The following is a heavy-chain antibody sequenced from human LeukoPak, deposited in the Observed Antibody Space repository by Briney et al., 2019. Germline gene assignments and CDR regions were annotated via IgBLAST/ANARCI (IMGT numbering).Heavy chain of an antibody. Sequence: QPGGSLRLSCAASGFTFSSYAMSWVRQAPGKGLEWVSHISTGTYIAYADSVKGRFTISRDNARNSLYLEMNSLRAEDTAVYYCTREQDREAAATIVGDYWGQGTLVTVSS. J-gene: IGHJ4*02. CDR3: TREQDREAAATIVGDY. V-gene: IGHV3-48*01. CDR1: GFTFSSYA. CDR2: ISTGTYI. D-gene: IGHD3-22*01.